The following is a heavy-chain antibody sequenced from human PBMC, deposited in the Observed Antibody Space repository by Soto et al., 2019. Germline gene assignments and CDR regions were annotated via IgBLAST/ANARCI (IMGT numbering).Heavy chain of an antibody. CDR3: ARSGGGSYYDYYYYGMDV. CDR1: GYSISSSNW. CDR2: IYYSGST. Sequence: SETLSLTCAVSGYSISSSNWWGWIRQPPGKGLEWIGYIYYSGSTYYNPSLKSRVTMSVDTSKNQFSLKLSSVTAVDTAVYYCARSGGGSYYDYYYYGMDVWGQGTTVTVSS. J-gene: IGHJ6*02. V-gene: IGHV4-28*01. D-gene: IGHD1-26*01.